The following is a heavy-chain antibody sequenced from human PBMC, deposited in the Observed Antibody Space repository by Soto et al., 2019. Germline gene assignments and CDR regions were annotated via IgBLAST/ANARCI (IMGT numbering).Heavy chain of an antibody. CDR3: ARVVAVPSNWFDP. Sequence: ESRSLPCTVSGGSITSYYWSWIRQAPGKGLEWIGYIYYSGSTNYNPSLKSRVTISVDTSKNQFSLKLSSVTAADTAVYYCARVVAVPSNWFDPWGQGTLVTVS. CDR1: GGSITSYY. V-gene: IGHV4-59*01. CDR2: IYYSGST. J-gene: IGHJ5*02. D-gene: IGHD6-19*01.